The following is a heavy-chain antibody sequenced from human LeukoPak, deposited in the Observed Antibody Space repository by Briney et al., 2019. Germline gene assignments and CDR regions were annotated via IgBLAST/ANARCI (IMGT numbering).Heavy chain of an antibody. CDR3: ARDPSSGWYPYYYYYMDV. J-gene: IGHJ6*03. CDR2: ISSSSSYI. Sequence: GGSLRLSCVASGFTFSDYYMSWIRQAPGKGLEWVSSISSSSSYIYYADSVKGRFTISRDNAKNSLYLQMNSLRAEDTAVYYCARDPSSGWYPYYYYYMDVWGKGTTVTVSS. D-gene: IGHD6-19*01. CDR1: GFTFSDYY. V-gene: IGHV3-11*06.